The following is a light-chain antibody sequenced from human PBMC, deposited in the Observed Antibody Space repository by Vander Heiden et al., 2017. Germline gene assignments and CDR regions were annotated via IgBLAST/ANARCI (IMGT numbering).Light chain of an antibody. V-gene: IGKV3-11*01. CDR3: QQRSNWPLT. Sequence: EIVLTQPPATVSLFPGERATLSCRASQSVSSYLAWYQQKPGQAPRLLIYDASNRATGIPARFSGSGSGTDFTLTISSLEPEDFAVYYCQQRSNWPLTFGGGTKVEIK. J-gene: IGKJ4*01. CDR1: QSVSSY. CDR2: DAS.